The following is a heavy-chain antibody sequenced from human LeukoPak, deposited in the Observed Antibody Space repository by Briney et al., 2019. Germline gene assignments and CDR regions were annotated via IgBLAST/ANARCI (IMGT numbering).Heavy chain of an antibody. D-gene: IGHD3-22*01. CDR3: ARDGGIVVGDAFDI. CDR2: IKQDGSQT. V-gene: IGHV3-7*03. J-gene: IGHJ3*02. CDR1: GFTFSSYW. Sequence: GGSLRLSCAASGFTFSSYWMSWVRQAPGQGLECVATIKQDGSQTYYVDSVKGRFTISRDNARNSLYLQMNSLRGEDTAVYYCARDGGIVVGDAFDIWGQGTMVTVSS.